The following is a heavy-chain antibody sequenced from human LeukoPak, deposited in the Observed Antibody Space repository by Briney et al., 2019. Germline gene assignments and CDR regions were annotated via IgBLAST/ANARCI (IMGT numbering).Heavy chain of an antibody. CDR3: AGGSLGETSGY. V-gene: IGHV3-74*01. J-gene: IGHJ4*02. CDR1: GFTFDTYW. CDR2: IHRDGNNI. Sequence: PGGSLRLSCAASGFTFDTYWMHWVRQAPGKGLVWVSRIHRDGNNINYADFVQGRFTVSRDNAKNTLYLQMNSLRAEDTAVYYCAGGSLGETSGYWGQGTLVTVSS. D-gene: IGHD3-10*01.